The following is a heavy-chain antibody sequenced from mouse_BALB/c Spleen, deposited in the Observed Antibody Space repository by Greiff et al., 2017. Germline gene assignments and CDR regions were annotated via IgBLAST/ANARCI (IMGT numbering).Heavy chain of an antibody. CDR1: GFSLTSYD. J-gene: IGHJ2*01. CDR2: IWTGGGT. D-gene: IGHD2-4*01. Sequence: VQLQQSGPGLVAPSQSLSITCTVSGFSLTSYDISWIRQPPGKGLEWLGVIWTGGGTNYNSAFMSRLSISKDNSKSQVFLKMNSLQTDDTAIYYCVRQGKDYDGGFDYWGQGTTRTVSS. V-gene: IGHV2-9-2*01. CDR3: VRQGKDYDGGFDY.